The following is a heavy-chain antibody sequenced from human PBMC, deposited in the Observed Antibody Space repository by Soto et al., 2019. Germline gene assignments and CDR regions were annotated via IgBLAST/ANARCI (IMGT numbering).Heavy chain of an antibody. CDR1: GYTFTGYY. Sequence: ASVKVSCKASGYTFTGYYMHWVRQAPGQGLEWMGWINPNSGGTNYAQKFQGWVTMTRDTSISTAYMELSRLRSDDTAVYYCARGGTVDEVYYYYYYYMDVWGKGTTVTVSS. CDR2: INPNSGGT. D-gene: IGHD3-16*01. J-gene: IGHJ6*03. V-gene: IGHV1-2*04. CDR3: ARGGTVDEVYYYYYYYMDV.